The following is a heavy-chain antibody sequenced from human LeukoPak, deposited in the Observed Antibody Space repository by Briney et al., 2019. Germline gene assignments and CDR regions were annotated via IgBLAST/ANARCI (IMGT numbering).Heavy chain of an antibody. J-gene: IGHJ5*02. V-gene: IGHV1-69*13. CDR2: IIPIFGTA. D-gene: IGHD3-3*01. Sequence: SVKVSCKASGGTFSSYAISWVRQAPGQGLEWMGGIIPIFGTANYAHKCQGTVTITAGESTSPVYMELSSLRSEDTAVYYCARETAGFWSGYSRPNWFDPWGQGTLVTVSS. CDR1: GGTFSSYA. CDR3: ARETAGFWSGYSRPNWFDP.